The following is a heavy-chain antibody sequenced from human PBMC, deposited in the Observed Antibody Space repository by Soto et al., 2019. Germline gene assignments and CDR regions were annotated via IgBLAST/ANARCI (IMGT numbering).Heavy chain of an antibody. CDR3: ASSSWASVNDY. CDR1: GYTFTSYA. CDR2: INAGNGNT. V-gene: IGHV1-3*01. J-gene: IGHJ4*02. Sequence: QVQLVQSGAEVKKPGASVKVSCKASGYTFTSYAIHWVRQTPGQRLEWMGWINAGNGNTKYSQQFQGRVTITRDTSASTAYMELSSLRSADTAVYYCASSSWASVNDYWCQGTLVTVSS. D-gene: IGHD6-13*01.